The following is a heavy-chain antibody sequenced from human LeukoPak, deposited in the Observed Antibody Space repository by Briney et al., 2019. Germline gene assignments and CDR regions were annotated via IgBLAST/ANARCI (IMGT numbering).Heavy chain of an antibody. J-gene: IGHJ4*02. Sequence: GASVRVSCKVSGYTLTELSMHWVRQAPGKGLEWMGGFDPEYGETIYAQKFQGRVTMTEDTSTDTAYMELSSLRSEDTAVYYCATLPPIFRGGSYFRFDYWGQGTLVTVSS. V-gene: IGHV1-24*01. CDR2: FDPEYGET. CDR1: GYTLTELS. CDR3: ATLPPIFRGGSYFRFDY. D-gene: IGHD1-26*01.